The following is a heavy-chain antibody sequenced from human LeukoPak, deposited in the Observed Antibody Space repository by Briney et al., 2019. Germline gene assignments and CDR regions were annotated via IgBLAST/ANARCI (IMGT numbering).Heavy chain of an antibody. CDR1: GGSISSSSYY. CDR3: ASRSSGWYFTFGRVPF. J-gene: IGHJ4*02. V-gene: IGHV4-39*01. D-gene: IGHD6-19*01. CDR2: IYYSGST. Sequence: TSETLSLTCTVSGGSISSSSYYWGWIRQPPGKGLEWIGSIYYSGSTYYNPSLKSRATISVDTSKNQFSLKLSSVTAADTAVYYCASRSSGWYFTFGRVPFWGQGTLVTVSS.